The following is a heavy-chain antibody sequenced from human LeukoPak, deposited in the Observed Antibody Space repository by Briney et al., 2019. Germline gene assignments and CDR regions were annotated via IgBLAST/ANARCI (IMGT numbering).Heavy chain of an antibody. D-gene: IGHD3-10*02. V-gene: IGHV3-21*01. CDR2: ISSSSTYI. Sequence: GGSLRLSCAASGFTFSSYSMNWVRQAPGKGLEWVSSISSSSTYIYYGDSVKGRFTISRDNAKNSLYLQMNSLRAEDTAVYYCAELGITMIGGVWGKGTTVTISS. CDR1: GFTFSSYS. CDR3: AELGITMIGGV. J-gene: IGHJ6*04.